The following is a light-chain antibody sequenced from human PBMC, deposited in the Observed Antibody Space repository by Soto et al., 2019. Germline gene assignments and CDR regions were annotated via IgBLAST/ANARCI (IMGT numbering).Light chain of an antibody. V-gene: IGKV3-11*01. Sequence: EVVLTHSPATLSLSPGERATLSCRASQSVSSYLAWYQQKPGQAPRPLIYGASKRAPGVSARFSGSGSGTDFTLTISSLEPEDFAVYHCLQRSIGFTFGPGTKVDIK. CDR3: LQRSIGFT. J-gene: IGKJ3*01. CDR1: QSVSSY. CDR2: GAS.